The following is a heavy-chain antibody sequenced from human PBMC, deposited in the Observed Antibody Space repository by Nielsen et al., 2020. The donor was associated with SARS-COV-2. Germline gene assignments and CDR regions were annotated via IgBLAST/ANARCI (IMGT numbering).Heavy chain of an antibody. J-gene: IGHJ4*02. Sequence: SETLSLTCTVSGGSISDDYWSWIRQPPGRGLEWIGYIYYNGNTNYNPSLKSRVTISVDTSKKNFSLKLSSVTAADTAVYYCARGSEWELPGASELDYWGQGTLVTVSS. V-gene: IGHV4-59*01. CDR3: ARGSEWELPGASELDY. D-gene: IGHD1-26*01. CDR2: IYYNGNT. CDR1: GGSISDDY.